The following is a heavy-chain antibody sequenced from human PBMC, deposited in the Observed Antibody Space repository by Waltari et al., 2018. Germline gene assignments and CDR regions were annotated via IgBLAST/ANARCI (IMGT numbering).Heavy chain of an antibody. D-gene: IGHD6-6*01. CDR2: IKQDGSEK. Sequence: EVQLVESGGGLVQPGGSLRLSCAASGFTFSSYLLSWVSQAPGKGLEWVANIKQDGSEKYYVDSVKGRFTISRDNAKNSLYLQMNSLRAEDTAVYYCARDLVSSSYFFDYWGQGTLVTVSS. CDR1: GFTFSSYL. J-gene: IGHJ4*02. CDR3: ARDLVSSSYFFDY. V-gene: IGHV3-7*01.